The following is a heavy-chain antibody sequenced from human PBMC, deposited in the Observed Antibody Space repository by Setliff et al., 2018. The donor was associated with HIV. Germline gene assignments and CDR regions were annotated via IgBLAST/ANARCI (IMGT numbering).Heavy chain of an antibody. CDR1: SGSVNNYW. CDR3: ARVRRDGNSFDD. Sequence: SETLSLTCNVSSGSVNNYWWTWIRQPPGKGLEWIGYIYYSGSTYYNPSLRSRVTISLDTSKNQFSLKLSSVTAADTAVYFCARVRRDGNSFDDWGQGTLVTVSS. CDR2: IYYSGST. V-gene: IGHV4-30-4*08. D-gene: IGHD4-4*01. J-gene: IGHJ4*02.